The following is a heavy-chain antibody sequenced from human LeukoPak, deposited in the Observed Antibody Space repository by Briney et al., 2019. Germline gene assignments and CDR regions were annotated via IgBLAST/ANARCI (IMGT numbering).Heavy chain of an antibody. J-gene: IGHJ5*02. CDR2: IYYSGST. Sequence: SETLSLTCTVSGGSISSYSWSWIRQPPGKGLEWIGHIYYSGSTHHNPSLKSRVTISVDTSKNQFSLKLSSVTATDTAVYYCARSLLSAGSGSYGFDPWGQGTLVTVSS. CDR3: ARSLLSAGSGSYGFDP. CDR1: GGSISSYS. V-gene: IGHV4-59*08. D-gene: IGHD3-10*01.